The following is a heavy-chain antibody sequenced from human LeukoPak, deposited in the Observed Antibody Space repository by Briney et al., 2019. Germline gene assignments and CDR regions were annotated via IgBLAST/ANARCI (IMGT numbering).Heavy chain of an antibody. D-gene: IGHD5-18*01. CDR2: MFDRGSP. CDR1: GGSISGYS. Sequence: SETLSLTCSVSGGSISGYSWGWVRQPPGKGLECIGYMFDRGSPNHHPSLQNRVTTSVDTSKNEFSLTLTSVTAADTAVYYCARSIQLWSYWHFDLWGRGTLVTVSS. J-gene: IGHJ2*01. V-gene: IGHV4-4*09. CDR3: ARSIQLWSYWHFDL.